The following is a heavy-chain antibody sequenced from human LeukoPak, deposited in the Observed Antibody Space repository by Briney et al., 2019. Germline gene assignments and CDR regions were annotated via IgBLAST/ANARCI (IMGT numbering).Heavy chain of an antibody. D-gene: IGHD7-27*01. J-gene: IGHJ4*02. CDR1: GFIFNNYG. Sequence: GGSLRLSCAASGFIFNNYGLIWVRQAPGKGLEWVSAISNDGGGTNYADSVKGRFTISRDNSKNTLYLQMNSLRAEDTAVYYCAKVIPAGDLYWGQGTLVTVSS. V-gene: IGHV3-23*01. CDR2: ISNDGGGT. CDR3: AKVIPAGDLY.